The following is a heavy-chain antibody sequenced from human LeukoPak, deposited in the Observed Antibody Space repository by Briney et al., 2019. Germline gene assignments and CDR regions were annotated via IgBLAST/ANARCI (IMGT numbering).Heavy chain of an antibody. CDR1: GGTFSSYG. V-gene: IGHV3-23*01. Sequence: SCKASGGTFSSYGMSWVRQAPGKGLEWVSAISGSGGSTYYADSVKGRFTISRDNSKNTLYLQMNSLRAEDTAVYYCAKDAHSKGWFDPWGQGTLVTVSS. D-gene: IGHD2/OR15-2a*01. CDR3: AKDAHSKGWFDP. J-gene: IGHJ5*02. CDR2: ISGSGGST.